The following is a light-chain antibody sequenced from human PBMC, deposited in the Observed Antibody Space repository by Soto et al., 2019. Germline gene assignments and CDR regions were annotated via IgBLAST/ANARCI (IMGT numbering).Light chain of an antibody. CDR1: SSDVGGYNY. CDR2: EVN. CDR3: CSYAGSSTSYV. Sequence: QSALTQPASVSGSPGQSITISCTGTSSDVGGYNYVSWYQQYPGKAPKLMIYEVNNRPSGVSNRFSGSKSGNTASLTISGLQAEDEADYYCCSYAGSSTSYVFGTGTKLTVL. V-gene: IGLV2-14*01. J-gene: IGLJ1*01.